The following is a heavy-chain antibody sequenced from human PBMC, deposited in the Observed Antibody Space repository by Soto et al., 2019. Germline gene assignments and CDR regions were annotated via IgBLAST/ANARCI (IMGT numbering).Heavy chain of an antibody. J-gene: IGHJ6*03. V-gene: IGHV1-18*01. Sequence: ASVKVSCKASGYTFTSYGISWVRQAPGQGLEWMGWISPYNGNTSYAQKLQGRVTMTRDTSTSTVYMELSSLRSEDTAVYYCARGPYYYYYYMGVWGKGTTVTVSS. CDR3: ARGPYYYYYYMGV. CDR1: GYTFTSYG. CDR2: ISPYNGNT.